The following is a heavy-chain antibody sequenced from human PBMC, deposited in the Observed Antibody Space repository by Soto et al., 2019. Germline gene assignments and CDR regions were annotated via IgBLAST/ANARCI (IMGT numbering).Heavy chain of an antibody. V-gene: IGHV3-66*01. CDR2: MDSGGNT. Sequence: GGSLRLSCAASGFIVSYNYMSWVRQAPGKGLEWVSIMDSGGNTYYANSVKGRFTISRDNYKNTVYLQMNSLRAEDSAVYYCARDSPPLYMDVWGKGTTVTVSS. CDR3: ARDSPPLYMDV. CDR1: GFIVSYNY. J-gene: IGHJ6*03.